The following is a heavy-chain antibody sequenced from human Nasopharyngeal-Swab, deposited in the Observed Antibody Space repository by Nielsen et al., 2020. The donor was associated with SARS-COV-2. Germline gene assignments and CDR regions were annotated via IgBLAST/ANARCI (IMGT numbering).Heavy chain of an antibody. Sequence: GGSLRLSCAASGFTFSSYGMHWVRQAPGKGLEWVAVISYDGSNKYYADSVKGRFTISRDNSKNTLYLQMNSLRAEDTAVYYCARANSSSWSFDYWGQGTLVTVSS. CDR1: GFTFSSYG. CDR3: ARANSSSWSFDY. CDR2: ISYDGSNK. J-gene: IGHJ4*02. V-gene: IGHV3-30*03. D-gene: IGHD6-13*01.